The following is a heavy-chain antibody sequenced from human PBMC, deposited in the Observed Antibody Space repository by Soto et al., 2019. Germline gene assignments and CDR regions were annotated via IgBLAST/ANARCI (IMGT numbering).Heavy chain of an antibody. J-gene: IGHJ6*02. CDR1: GGTFSSYA. CDR3: ATSVGARPSYGVDV. V-gene: IGHV1-69*12. D-gene: IGHD1-26*01. CDR2: IIPIFGTA. Sequence: QVQLVQSGAEVKKPGSSVKVSCKASGGTFSSYAISWVRQAPGQGLEWMGGIIPIFGTANYAQKFQGRVTITGNESTGRADMASRGTSSAGTAVHYSATSVGARPSYGVDVWGQGPTVTVSS.